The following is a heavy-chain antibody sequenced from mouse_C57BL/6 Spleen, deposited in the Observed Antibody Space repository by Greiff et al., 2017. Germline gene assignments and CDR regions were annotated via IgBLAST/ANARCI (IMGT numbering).Heavy chain of an antibody. CDR3: ARLRDYAMDY. V-gene: IGHV1-82*01. CDR1: GYAFSSSW. Sequence: QVQLQQSGPELVKPGASVKISCKASGYAFSSSWMNWVKQRPGKGLEWIGRNYPGDGDTNYNGKFKGKATLTADKSSSTAYMQLSSLTSEDSAVYFCARLRDYAMDYWGQGTSVTVSS. CDR2: NYPGDGDT. J-gene: IGHJ4*01.